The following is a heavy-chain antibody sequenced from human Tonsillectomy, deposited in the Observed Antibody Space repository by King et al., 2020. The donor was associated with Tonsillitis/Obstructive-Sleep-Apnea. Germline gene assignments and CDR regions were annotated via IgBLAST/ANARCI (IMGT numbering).Heavy chain of an antibody. J-gene: IGHJ3*02. CDR1: GGSIRSYY. CDR3: AREGAVMNAFDI. D-gene: IGHD2-8*01. Sequence: QLQESGPGLVKPSETLSLTCTVSGGSIRSYYWSWIRQPPGKGLEWIGFIDYTGSTNYNPSLQSRVTISVDTSKNQFSLRLSSVTAADTAVYYCAREGAVMNAFDIWGQGTMVTVSS. CDR2: IDYTGST. V-gene: IGHV4-59*01.